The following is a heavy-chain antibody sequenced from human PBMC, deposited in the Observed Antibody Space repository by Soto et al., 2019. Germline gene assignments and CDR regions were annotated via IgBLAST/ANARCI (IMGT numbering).Heavy chain of an antibody. CDR2: ISSSSSYI. Sequence: EVQLVESGGGLVKPGGSLRLSCAASGFTFSSYSMNWVRQAPGKGLEWVSSISSSSSYIYYADSVKGRFTISRDNAKNSLYLQMNSLRAEDTAVYYCARSGRGALYYGMDVWGQGTTVTVSS. J-gene: IGHJ6*02. CDR1: GFTFSSYS. V-gene: IGHV3-21*01. CDR3: ARSGRGALYYGMDV. D-gene: IGHD3-10*01.